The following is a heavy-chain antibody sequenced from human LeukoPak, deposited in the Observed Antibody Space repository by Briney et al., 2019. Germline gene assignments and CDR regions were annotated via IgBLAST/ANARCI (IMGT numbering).Heavy chain of an antibody. CDR1: GGSISSYY. V-gene: IGHV4-4*09. D-gene: IGHD3-22*01. J-gene: IGHJ4*02. CDR2: IYTSGST. CDR3: AREVTMIVVGPRGSTEEYYFDY. Sequence: SETLSLTCTVSGGSISSYYWSWIRQPPGKGLEWIGYIYTSGSTNYNPSLKSRVTISVDTSKNQFSLKLSSVTAADTAVYYCAREVTMIVVGPRGSTEEYYFDYWGQGTLVTVSS.